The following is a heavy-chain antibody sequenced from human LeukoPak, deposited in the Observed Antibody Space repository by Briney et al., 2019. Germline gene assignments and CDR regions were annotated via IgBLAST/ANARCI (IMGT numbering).Heavy chain of an antibody. CDR1: GGSISSYY. J-gene: IGHJ3*02. Sequence: SETLSLTCTVSGGSISSYYWNWIRQPPGKGGEGIGYIYYSGSNYYNPSLKRGVTISVDKSKNQFSLKLSSVTAADTAVYYCARPHCTNCVSGAFDIWGQGTMVTVSS. CDR3: ARPHCTNCVSGAFDI. D-gene: IGHD2-8*01. V-gene: IGHV4-59*04. CDR2: IYYSGSN.